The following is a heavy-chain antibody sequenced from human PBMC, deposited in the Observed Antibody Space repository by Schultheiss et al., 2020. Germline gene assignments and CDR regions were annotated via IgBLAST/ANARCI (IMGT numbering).Heavy chain of an antibody. CDR3: ARGQVRDGMDV. CDR2: INHSGST. J-gene: IGHJ6*02. Sequence: LETLSLTCAVYGGSFSGYYWSWIRQPPGKGLEWIGEINHSGSTNYNPSLKSRVTISVDTSKNQFSLKLSSVTAADTAVYYCARGQVRDGMDVWGQGTTVTVSS. D-gene: IGHD3-10*01. V-gene: IGHV4-34*01. CDR1: GGSFSGYY.